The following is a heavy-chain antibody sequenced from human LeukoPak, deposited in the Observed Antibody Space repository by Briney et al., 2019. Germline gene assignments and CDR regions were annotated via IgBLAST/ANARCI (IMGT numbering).Heavy chain of an antibody. CDR1: GASINSGSYY. Sequence: SETLSLTCTVSGASINSGSYYWNWIRQSAGKGLEWIGHIYTTGSTNCNPSLKSRVTISLDTSKNQFSLKLNSVTAADTAVYYCARCTSTSCYNFDYWGQGTLVTVSS. CDR3: ARCTSTSCYNFDY. D-gene: IGHD2-2*02. CDR2: IYTTGST. V-gene: IGHV4-61*09. J-gene: IGHJ4*02.